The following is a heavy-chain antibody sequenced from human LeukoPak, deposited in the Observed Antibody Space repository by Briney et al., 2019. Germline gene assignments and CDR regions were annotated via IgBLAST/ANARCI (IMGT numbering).Heavy chain of an antibody. J-gene: IGHJ3*02. Sequence: GSLRLSCAASGFTFSSYNMNWVRQSPGKGLEWIGDIYHTGKANYNPSLKNRGTISVDKSKNQFSLKLSSVTAADTAVYYCARDSYSSGFDIWGQGTMVTVSS. V-gene: IGHV4-4*02. CDR2: IYHTGKA. CDR3: ARDSYSSGFDI. D-gene: IGHD3-22*01. CDR1: GFTFSSYNM.